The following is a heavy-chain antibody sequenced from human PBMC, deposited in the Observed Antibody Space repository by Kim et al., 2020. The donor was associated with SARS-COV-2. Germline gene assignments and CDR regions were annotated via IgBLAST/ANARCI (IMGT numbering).Heavy chain of an antibody. Sequence: GGSLRLSCAAPGFTFSSYAMSWVRQAPGKGLEWVSAISGSGGSTYYADSVKGRFTISRDNSKNTLYLQMNSLRAEDTAVYYCAKDHASMVRGNLAYWGQGTLVTVSS. CDR2: ISGSGGST. D-gene: IGHD3-10*01. V-gene: IGHV3-23*01. CDR3: AKDHASMVRGNLAY. J-gene: IGHJ4*02. CDR1: GFTFSSYA.